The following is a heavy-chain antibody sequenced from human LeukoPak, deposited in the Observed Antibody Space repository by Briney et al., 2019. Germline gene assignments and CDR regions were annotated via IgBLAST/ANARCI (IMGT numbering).Heavy chain of an antibody. CDR3: ARQRGSYTSPLDY. Sequence: PGGSLRLSCAASGFTFSSYWMSWVRQAPGKGLEWVANIKQDGSEKYYVDSVKGRFTISRDNAKNSLYLQMNSLRAEDTGVYFCARQRGSYTSPLDYWGQGTLVTVSS. CDR2: IKQDGSEK. D-gene: IGHD3-10*01. J-gene: IGHJ4*02. CDR1: GFTFSSYW. V-gene: IGHV3-7*03.